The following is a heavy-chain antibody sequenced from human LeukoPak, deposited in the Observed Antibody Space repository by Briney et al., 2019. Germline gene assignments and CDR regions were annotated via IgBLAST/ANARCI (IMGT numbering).Heavy chain of an antibody. Sequence: PGGSLRLSCAASGFTFSDYYMSWIRQAPGKGLELVSYISSSGSTIYYADSVKGRFTISRDNAKNSLYLQMNRLRAEDTAVYYCARDGRYCNSTSCYIDYWGQGTLVTVSS. V-gene: IGHV3-11*01. J-gene: IGHJ4*02. CDR1: GFTFSDYY. D-gene: IGHD2-2*02. CDR2: ISSSGSTI. CDR3: ARDGRYCNSTSCYIDY.